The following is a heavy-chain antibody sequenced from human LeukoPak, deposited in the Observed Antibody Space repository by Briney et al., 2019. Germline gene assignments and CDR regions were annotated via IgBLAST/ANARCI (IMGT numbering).Heavy chain of an antibody. Sequence: GGSLRLSCAASGFTFSSYWMSWVRQAPGKGLEWVANIKQDGSEKYYVDSVKGRFTISRDNAKNSLYPQMNSLRAEDTAVYYCARDPYSGSYPGAFDIWGQGTMVTVSS. CDR3: ARDPYSGSYPGAFDI. CDR1: GFTFSSYW. J-gene: IGHJ3*02. D-gene: IGHD1-26*01. CDR2: IKQDGSEK. V-gene: IGHV3-7*01.